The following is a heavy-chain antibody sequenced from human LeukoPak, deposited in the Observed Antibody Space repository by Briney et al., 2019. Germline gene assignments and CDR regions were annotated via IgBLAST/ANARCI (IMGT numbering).Heavy chain of an antibody. CDR3: ASLGNYDILTGYSYYFDY. D-gene: IGHD3-9*01. V-gene: IGHV4-59*01. CDR1: GSSINNNF. CDR2: IYSSGSA. J-gene: IGHJ4*02. Sequence: SETLSLTCTVSGSSINNNFWTWIRQPPGKGLEWIGYIYSSGSANYNPSLKSRVTISVDTSKNQFSLKLSSVTAADTAVYYCASLGNYDILTGYSYYFDYWGQGTLVTVSS.